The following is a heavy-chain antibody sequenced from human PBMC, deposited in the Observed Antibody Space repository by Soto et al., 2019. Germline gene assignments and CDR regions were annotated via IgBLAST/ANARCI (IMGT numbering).Heavy chain of an antibody. CDR2: MNPNSGNT. D-gene: IGHD3-22*01. J-gene: IGHJ6*02. V-gene: IGHV1-8*01. CDR3: ASSVGYDSSGYYSGFTYGMDV. CDR1: GYTFTSYD. Sequence: ASVKVSCKASGYTFTSYDINWVRQATGQGLEWMGWMNPNSGNTGYAQKFQGRVTMTRNTSISTAYMELSSLRSEDMAVYYCASSVGYDSSGYYSGFTYGMDVWGQGTTVTVSS.